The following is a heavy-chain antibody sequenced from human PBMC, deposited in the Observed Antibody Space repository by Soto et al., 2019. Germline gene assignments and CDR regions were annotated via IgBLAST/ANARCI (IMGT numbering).Heavy chain of an antibody. J-gene: IGHJ1*01. CDR2: IIPILGIA. CDR3: EGIADSVVVPAAPGYND. D-gene: IGHD2-2*01. Sequence: QVQLVQSGAEVKKPGSSVKVSCKASGGTFSSYTISWVRQAPGQGLEWMGRIIPILGIANYAHKFQGRVTMTADKSTRKAYMQLISVRSKDTVGYYGEGIADSVVVPAAPGYNDWGQGTLVTLSS. V-gene: IGHV1-69*02. CDR1: GGTFSSYT.